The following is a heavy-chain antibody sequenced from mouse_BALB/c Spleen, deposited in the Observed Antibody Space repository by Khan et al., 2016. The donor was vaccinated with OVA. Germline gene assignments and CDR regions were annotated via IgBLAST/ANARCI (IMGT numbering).Heavy chain of an antibody. CDR2: INTYTGEP. CDR3: ARSPYISYGMVY. J-gene: IGHJ4*01. V-gene: IGHV9-3-1*01. Sequence: LVESGPELKKPGETVKISCKASGYTFTHYGMNWVKQAPGKGLKWMGWINTYTGEPTYADDFKGRFAFSLETSASTAYLQINNLKNEDTATYFGARSPYISYGMVYWGQGTTVTVSS. D-gene: IGHD2-10*01. CDR1: GYTFTHYG.